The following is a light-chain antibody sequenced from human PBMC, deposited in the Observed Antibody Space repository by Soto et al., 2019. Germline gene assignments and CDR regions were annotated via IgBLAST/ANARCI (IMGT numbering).Light chain of an antibody. CDR2: GAS. CDR1: QSVSSN. V-gene: IGKV3-15*01. J-gene: IGKJ4*01. CDR3: QQYNNLPRT. Sequence: ETVMTQSPATLSVSPGEGATLSCRASQSVSSNLVWYQHKPGQAPRLLIYGASTRATDIPARFSGSGSGTEFTLTISSLQSEDYVVYYCQQYNNLPRTFGGGTKVDIK.